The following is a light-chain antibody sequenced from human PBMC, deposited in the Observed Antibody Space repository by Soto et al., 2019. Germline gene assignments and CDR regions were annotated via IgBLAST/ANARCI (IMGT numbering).Light chain of an antibody. CDR1: QSISTY. V-gene: IGKV1-39*01. CDR3: QQSYSTPPEFT. Sequence: DIQMTQSPSSLSASVGDRVTITCRAGQSISTYLHWYQQKPGKAPKLLIYGASNLQSGVPSRFSGGGSGTHFTLTINSLQPEDSATYFCQQSYSTPPEFTFGRGTKLEI. J-gene: IGKJ2*01. CDR2: GAS.